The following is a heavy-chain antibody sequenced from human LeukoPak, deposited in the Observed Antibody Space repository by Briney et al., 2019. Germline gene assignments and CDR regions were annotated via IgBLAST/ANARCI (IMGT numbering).Heavy chain of an antibody. D-gene: IGHD6-19*01. CDR2: ISWNSGSI. CDR3: AKAIFSSGWYSLDY. V-gene: IGHV3-9*03. J-gene: IGHJ4*02. CDR1: GFTFDDYA. Sequence: SGGSLRLSCAASGFTFDDYAMHWVRHAPGKGLEWVSGISWNSGSIGYADSVKGRFTISRDNAKNSLYLQMNSLRAEDMALYYCAKAIFSSGWYSLDYWGQGTLVTVSS.